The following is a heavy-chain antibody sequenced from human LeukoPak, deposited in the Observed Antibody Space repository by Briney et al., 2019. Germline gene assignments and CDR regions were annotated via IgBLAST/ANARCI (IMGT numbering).Heavy chain of an antibody. CDR2: ISSSSSYI. J-gene: IGHJ4*02. CDR3: ARDLHSSGWYYFDY. CDR1: GFTFSSYS. V-gene: IGHV3-21*01. D-gene: IGHD6-19*01. Sequence: GGSLRLSCAASGFTFSSYSMNWVRQAPGKGLEWVSSISSSSSYIYYADSVKGRFTISRDNAKNSLYPQMNSLRAEDTAVYYCARDLHSSGWYYFDYWGQGTLVTVSS.